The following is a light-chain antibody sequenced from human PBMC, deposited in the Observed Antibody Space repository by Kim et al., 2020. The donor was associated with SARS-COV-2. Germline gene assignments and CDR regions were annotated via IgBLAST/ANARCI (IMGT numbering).Light chain of an antibody. CDR3: SSYTSSSTLYV. V-gene: IGLV2-14*03. CDR2: DVS. CDR1: SSSVGGYNY. J-gene: IGLJ1*01. Sequence: QSITISCPGTSSSVGGYNYVSWYQQHPGTAPKLMIYDVSNRPSGVSNRFSGSKSGNSASLTISGLQAEDEADYYCSSYTSSSTLYVFGAGTKVTVL.